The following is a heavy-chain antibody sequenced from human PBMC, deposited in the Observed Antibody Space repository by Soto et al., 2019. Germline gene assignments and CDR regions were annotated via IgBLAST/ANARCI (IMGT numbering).Heavy chain of an antibody. CDR2: IYYSGST. J-gene: IGHJ4*02. CDR1: GGSINSRSYY. CDR3: ARQRTSVVTQAYFDD. Sequence: PSETLSLTCTVSGGSINSRSYYWGWIRQSPGKGLEWIGSIYYSGSTYYNPSLKSRVAMSVDMSKNQFSLKLRSVSAADTAVYYCARQRTSVVTQAYFDDWGQGSLVTVSS. V-gene: IGHV4-39*01. D-gene: IGHD2-21*02.